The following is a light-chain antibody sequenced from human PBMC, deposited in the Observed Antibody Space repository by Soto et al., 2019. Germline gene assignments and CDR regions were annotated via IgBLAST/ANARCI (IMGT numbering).Light chain of an antibody. V-gene: IGLV1-40*01. CDR3: QSYDSSLINYV. CDR1: TSNIGADYD. CDR2: GSS. J-gene: IGLJ1*01. Sequence: QSALTQPPSVSGAPGQRVTISCTGSTSNIGADYDVHWYQQLPGTAPKLLIYGSSDRPSGVPDRFSGSKSGTSASLAITGLQAEDEADYYCQSYDSSLINYVFGTGTKVIVL.